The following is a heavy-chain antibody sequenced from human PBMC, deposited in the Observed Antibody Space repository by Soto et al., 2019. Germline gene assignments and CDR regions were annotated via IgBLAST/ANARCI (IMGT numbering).Heavy chain of an antibody. V-gene: IGHV4-38-2*02. D-gene: IGHD3-16*02. Sequence: PLTLSVTSSVAGYSIRSGYFGCSIREPPGRGLECIGCIYHSGSTYYNPSLKSRVTLSVDTVKNQFSLSLISVPAADTAVYYCARDLADGYNRYRFDP. J-gene: IGHJ5*02. CDR2: IYHSGST. CDR3: ARDLADGYNRYRFDP. CDR1: GYSIRSGYF.